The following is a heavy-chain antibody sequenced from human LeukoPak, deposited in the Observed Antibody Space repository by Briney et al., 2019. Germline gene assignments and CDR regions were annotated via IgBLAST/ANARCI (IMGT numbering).Heavy chain of an antibody. D-gene: IGHD3-22*01. V-gene: IGHV1-69*13. CDR2: IIPIFGTA. J-gene: IGHJ4*02. CDR3: AREVEESGYYLSVDY. Sequence: SVKVSCKASGCTFSSCAISWVRQAPGQGLEWMGGIIPIFGTANYAQKFQGRVTITADESTSTAYMELSSLRSEDTAVYYCAREVEESGYYLSVDYWGQGTLVTVSS. CDR1: GCTFSSCA.